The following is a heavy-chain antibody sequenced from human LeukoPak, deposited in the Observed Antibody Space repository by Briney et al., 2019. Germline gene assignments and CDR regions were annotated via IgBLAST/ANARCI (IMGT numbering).Heavy chain of an antibody. V-gene: IGHV3-30*18. J-gene: IGHJ4*02. CDR3: AKFGGLLSDY. Sequence: GGSLRLSCAASGFTFSSYAMTWVRQAPGKGLEWVAVISYDGSNKYYADSVKGRFTISRDNSKNTLYLQMNSLRAEDTAVYYCAKFGGLLSDYWGQGTLVTVSS. CDR1: GFTFSSYA. D-gene: IGHD3-10*01. CDR2: ISYDGSNK.